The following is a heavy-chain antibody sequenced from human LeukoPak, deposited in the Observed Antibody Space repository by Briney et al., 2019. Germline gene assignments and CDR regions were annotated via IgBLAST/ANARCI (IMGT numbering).Heavy chain of an antibody. Sequence: GASVKVSCKASGYTFTSYYMHWVRQAPGQGLEWMGGIIPIFGTANYAQKFQGRVTITADESTSTAYMELSSLRSEDTAVYYCASRGCSGGSCYSQYYYYYMDVWGKGTTVTISS. J-gene: IGHJ6*03. CDR2: IIPIFGTA. CDR3: ASRGCSGGSCYSQYYYYYMDV. CDR1: GYTFTSYY. V-gene: IGHV1-69*13. D-gene: IGHD2-15*01.